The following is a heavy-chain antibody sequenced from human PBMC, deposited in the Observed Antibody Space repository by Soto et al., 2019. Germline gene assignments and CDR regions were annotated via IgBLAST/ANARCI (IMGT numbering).Heavy chain of an antibody. J-gene: IGHJ6*03. Sequence: EVQLVESGGGLEQPGRSLRLSCAASGFTFDDYAMHWVRQTPGKGLEWVSGISWNSGSIGYADSVKGRFTISRDNAKNSLYLQMNSLRPDDTALYYFAKEYCSSTSCFYYYYMHVWVKGTTVTVS. CDR3: AKEYCSSTSCFYYYYMHV. V-gene: IGHV3-9*01. CDR1: GFTFDDYA. D-gene: IGHD2-2*01. CDR2: ISWNSGSI.